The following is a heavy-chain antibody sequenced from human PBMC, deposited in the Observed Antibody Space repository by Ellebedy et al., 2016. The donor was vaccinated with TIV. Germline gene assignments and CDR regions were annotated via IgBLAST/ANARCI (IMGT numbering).Heavy chain of an antibody. CDR1: GFTFSSYS. J-gene: IGHJ4*02. CDR3: ARDRDWAHDY. V-gene: IGHV3-48*01. Sequence: GESLKISXAASGFTFSSYSMSWVRQAPGKGLELVSYIRSSGSATYYADSVKGRFTISRDNAKNSLYLQMNNLRAEDTAVYYCARDRDWAHDYWGQGTLVTVSS. D-gene: IGHD3/OR15-3a*01. CDR2: IRSSGSAT.